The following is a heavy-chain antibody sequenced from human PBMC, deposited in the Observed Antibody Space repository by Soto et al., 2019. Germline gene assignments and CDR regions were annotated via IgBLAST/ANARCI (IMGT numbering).Heavy chain of an antibody. CDR1: GFTFDDYA. D-gene: IGHD6-19*01. CDR3: SKGTRQWLVRVFDY. Sequence: EVQLVESGGGLVQPGRSLRLSCAASGFTFDDYAMHWVRQAPGKGLEWGSGISWNSGSIGYADSVKGRFTISTDNAKNSLYLQMNSLRAEDTALYYCSKGTRQWLVRVFDYWGQGTLVTVSS. J-gene: IGHJ4*02. CDR2: ISWNSGSI. V-gene: IGHV3-9*01.